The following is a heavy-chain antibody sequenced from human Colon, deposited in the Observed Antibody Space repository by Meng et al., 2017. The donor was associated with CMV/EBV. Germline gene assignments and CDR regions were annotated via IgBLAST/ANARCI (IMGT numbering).Heavy chain of an antibody. CDR1: GFTFDDYV. V-gene: IGHV3-9*01. CDR3: ARDAADSSSPAWFDP. Sequence: GGSLRLSCAASGFTFDDYVMHWVRQAPGKGLDWASDISWNSGSIGYADSVKGRFTVSRDNSKNTLYLQMDSLKAEDTAVYYCARDAADSSSPAWFDPWGQGTLVTVSS. D-gene: IGHD6-13*01. CDR2: ISWNSGSI. J-gene: IGHJ5*02.